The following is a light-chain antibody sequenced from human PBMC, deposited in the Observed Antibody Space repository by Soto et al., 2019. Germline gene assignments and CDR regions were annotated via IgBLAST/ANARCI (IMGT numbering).Light chain of an antibody. J-gene: IGLJ2*01. V-gene: IGLV1-51*01. CDR2: DNS. CDR3: GTWDSSLSAGV. CDR1: SSNIGNNY. Sequence: QSVLTQPPSVSAAPGQKVTISCSGSSSNIGNNYVSWYQQLPGTAPKLLIYDNSKRPSGIPDRFSGSKSGTSATLGITGLQTGDEADYYCGTWDSSLSAGVFGGGTKLTFL.